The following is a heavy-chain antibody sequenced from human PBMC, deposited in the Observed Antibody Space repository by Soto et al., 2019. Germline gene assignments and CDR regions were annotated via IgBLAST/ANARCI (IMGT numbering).Heavy chain of an antibody. J-gene: IGHJ4*02. Sequence: ESLKMSCRDSGYSFNTYWISWVRQMPGKGLEWMGRIDPSDSYTNYSPSFQGHVTISADKSISTAYLQWSSLKASDTAMYYCARHSNQLLGFDYWGQGTLVTVSS. CDR3: ARHSNQLLGFDY. CDR2: IDPSDSYT. D-gene: IGHD2-2*01. CDR1: GYSFNTYW. V-gene: IGHV5-10-1*01.